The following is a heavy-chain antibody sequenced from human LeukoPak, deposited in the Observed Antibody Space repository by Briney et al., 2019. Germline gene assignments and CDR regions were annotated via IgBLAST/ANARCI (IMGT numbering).Heavy chain of an antibody. CDR3: ARGYPLSTTAAGTSSQH. V-gene: IGHV1-2*02. D-gene: IGHD6-13*01. Sequence: ASVKVSCKASGYTFSGYYMHWVRQAPGQGLEWMGWINPNSGGTNYAQKFQGRVTMTRDTSISTAYMELSRLRSDDTAVYYCARGYPLSTTAAGTSSQHWGRGTLVPVSS. CDR1: GYTFSGYY. J-gene: IGHJ1*01. CDR2: INPNSGGT.